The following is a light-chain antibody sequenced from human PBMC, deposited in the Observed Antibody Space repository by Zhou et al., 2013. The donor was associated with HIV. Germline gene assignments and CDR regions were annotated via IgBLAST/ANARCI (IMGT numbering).Light chain of an antibody. CDR3: QQSYSTPYT. J-gene: IGKJ2*01. Sequence: IQLTQSPSSLSASVGDRVTITCRASQDISSALAWYQQEPGKAPKLLIYAASSLQSGVPSRFSGSGSGTDFTLTISSLQPEDFATYYCQQSYSTPYTFGQGTKLEIK. V-gene: IGKV1-39*01. CDR2: AAS. CDR1: QDISSA.